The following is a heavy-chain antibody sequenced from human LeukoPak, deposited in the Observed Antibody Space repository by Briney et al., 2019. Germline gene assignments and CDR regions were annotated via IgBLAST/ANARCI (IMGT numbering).Heavy chain of an antibody. CDR1: GFTFGDYA. CDR2: VRSKAYGGTT. D-gene: IGHD2-2*02. CDR3: ARVRAAAIRYYFDY. J-gene: IGHJ4*02. V-gene: IGHV3-49*03. Sequence: PGGSLRLSCTASGFTFGDYAMRWFCQGPGKGLEWVAFVRSKAYGGTTEYAAPVKGRFTISRDDSKSIAYLEMDSLETEDTAVYFCARVRAAAIRYYFDYWGQGTLVTVSS.